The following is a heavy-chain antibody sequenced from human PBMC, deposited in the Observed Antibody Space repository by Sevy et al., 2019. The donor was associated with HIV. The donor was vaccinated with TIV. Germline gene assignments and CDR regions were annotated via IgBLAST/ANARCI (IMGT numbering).Heavy chain of an antibody. V-gene: IGHV3-9*01. CDR1: GFTFEDSA. Sequence: GGSLRLSCAASGFTFEDSAMHWVRQAPGKGLEWVSGISWNSATRGYADSVKGRFTSPRDNAKNSLYLQMNSLRTEDTALYYGENDTSRVVAGTGYFDYWGQGTLVTVSS. D-gene: IGHD6-19*01. J-gene: IGHJ4*02. CDR2: ISWNSATR. CDR3: ENDTSRVVAGTGYFDY.